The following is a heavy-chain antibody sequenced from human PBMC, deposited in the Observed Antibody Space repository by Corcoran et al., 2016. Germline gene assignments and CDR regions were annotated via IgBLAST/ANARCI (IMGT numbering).Heavy chain of an antibody. D-gene: IGHD3-10*01. Sequence: QVQLVESGGGVVQPGRSLRLSCAASGFTFSSYGMHWVRQAPGKGLEWVAVISYDGSNKYYADSVKGRFTISRDNSKNTLYLQMNSLRAEDTAVYYCAKAPRGPYFDYWGQGTLVTVSS. V-gene: IGHV3-30*18. J-gene: IGHJ4*02. CDR1: GFTFSSYG. CDR2: ISYDGSNK. CDR3: AKAPRGPYFDY.